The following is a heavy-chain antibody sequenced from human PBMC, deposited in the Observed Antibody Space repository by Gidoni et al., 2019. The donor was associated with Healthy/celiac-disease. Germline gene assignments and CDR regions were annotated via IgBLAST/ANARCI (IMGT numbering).Heavy chain of an antibody. CDR1: GFTFTSSS. CDR3: AADTPRGYSYGFTSVY. CDR2: IVVGSGNT. D-gene: IGHD5-18*01. Sequence: QMQLVQSGPEVKNPGTSVKVSCKASGFTFTSSSVQWVRQARGQRLEWIGWIVVGSGNTNYAQKFQERVTITRDMSTSTDYMELSSLRYEDTAVYYCAADTPRGYSYGFTSVYWGQGTLVTVSS. V-gene: IGHV1-58*01. J-gene: IGHJ4*02.